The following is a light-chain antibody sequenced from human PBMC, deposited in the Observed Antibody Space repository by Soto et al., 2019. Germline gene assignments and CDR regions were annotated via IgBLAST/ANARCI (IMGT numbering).Light chain of an antibody. Sequence: QAVVTQEPSLTVSPGGTVTLTCGSSTGAVTSGHYPYWFQQKPGQAPRTLIYDTSNKHSWTPARFSGSLLGGKAALTFSGAQPEDEAEYYCSLSHNDAVVFGGGTKVTVL. V-gene: IGLV7-46*01. CDR1: TGAVTSGHY. CDR2: DTS. CDR3: SLSHNDAVV. J-gene: IGLJ2*01.